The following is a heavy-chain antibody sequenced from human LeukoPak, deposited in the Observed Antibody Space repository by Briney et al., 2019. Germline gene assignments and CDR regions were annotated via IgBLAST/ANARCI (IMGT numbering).Heavy chain of an antibody. CDR3: ASEMVYCGGDCYDY. Sequence: GGSLRLSCSGSGFTFSIYEMNWVRQAPGKVLELVSYISSSDNTIYYADSVSGRFTISRDNAKNSLYLQMNSLRAEDTAVYYCASEMVYCGGDCYDYWGQGTLVTVSS. V-gene: IGHV3-48*03. J-gene: IGHJ4*02. CDR2: ISSSDNTI. CDR1: GFTFSIYE. D-gene: IGHD2-21*01.